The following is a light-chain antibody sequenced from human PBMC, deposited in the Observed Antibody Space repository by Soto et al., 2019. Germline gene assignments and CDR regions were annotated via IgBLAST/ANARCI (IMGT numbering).Light chain of an antibody. V-gene: IGKV3-15*01. CDR1: QGIGST. Sequence: EIVMTQSPATLSLSPGERATLSCRASQGIGSTLAWYQQKPGQTPRLLIYGASTRATGVPARFSGSGSGTEFTLTINSLQSEDSAVYYCQRYNNWPLTFGGGTKVEIK. CDR2: GAS. J-gene: IGKJ4*01. CDR3: QRYNNWPLT.